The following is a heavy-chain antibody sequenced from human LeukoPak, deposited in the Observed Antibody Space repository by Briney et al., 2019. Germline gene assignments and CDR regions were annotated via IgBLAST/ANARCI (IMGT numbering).Heavy chain of an antibody. D-gene: IGHD3-22*01. CDR1: GFTFNTYS. CDR2: IDSSGGYM. CDR3: AKTLLDTSGYYYVGSDY. J-gene: IGHJ4*02. V-gene: IGHV3-21*06. Sequence: GGSLRLSCEASGFTFNTYSMNWARQAPGKGLEWVSSIDSSGGYMFYADSVKGRFIISRDNAKDSLYLQMNSLRVEDTAVYYCAKTLLDTSGYYYVGSDYWGQGTLVTVSS.